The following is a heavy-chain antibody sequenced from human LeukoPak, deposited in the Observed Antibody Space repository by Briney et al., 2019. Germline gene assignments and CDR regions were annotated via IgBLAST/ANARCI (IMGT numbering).Heavy chain of an antibody. CDR1: GFTFSSYS. V-gene: IGHV3-7*01. CDR2: IKQDGSDK. CDR3: AKYSYGSGTSFDP. Sequence: GGSLRLSCAASGFTFSSYSMNWVRQAPGKGLEWVANIKQDGSDKNYVDSVEGRFTISRDNAKNSLYLQMNSLRAEDTAVYYCAKYSYGSGTSFDPWGQGTLVTVSS. D-gene: IGHD3-10*01. J-gene: IGHJ5*02.